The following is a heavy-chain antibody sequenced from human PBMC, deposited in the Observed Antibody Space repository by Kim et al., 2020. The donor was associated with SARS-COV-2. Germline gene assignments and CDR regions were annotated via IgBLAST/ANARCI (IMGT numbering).Heavy chain of an antibody. V-gene: IGHV3-30*18. D-gene: IGHD3-10*01. CDR3: AKDPRGRLLWFGEFVYG. J-gene: IGHJ6*01. CDR2: ISYDGSNK. Sequence: GGSLRLSCAASGFTFSSYGMHWVRQAPGKGLEWVAVISYDGSNKYYADSVKGRFTISRDNSKNTLYLQMNSLRAEDTAVYYCAKDPRGRLLWFGEFVYG. CDR1: GFTFSSYG.